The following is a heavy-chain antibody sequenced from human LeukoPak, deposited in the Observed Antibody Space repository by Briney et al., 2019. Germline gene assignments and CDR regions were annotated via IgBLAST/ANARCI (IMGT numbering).Heavy chain of an antibody. Sequence: SGGSLRLSCAASGFTFSTYAMTWVRQAPGKGLEWVSSITGSGSTTFYADSLKGQFTISRDNRKKTLYLHMNSLRADDTAEYYCAKSRVLFSSTWYPLDFWGQGTLVAVSS. CDR2: ITGSGSTT. J-gene: IGHJ4*02. CDR1: GFTFSTYA. CDR3: AKSRVLFSSTWYPLDF. D-gene: IGHD3-16*01. V-gene: IGHV3-23*01.